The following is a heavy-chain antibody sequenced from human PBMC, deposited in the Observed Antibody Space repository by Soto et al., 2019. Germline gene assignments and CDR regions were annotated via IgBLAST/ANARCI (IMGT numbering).Heavy chain of an antibody. D-gene: IGHD6-6*01. CDR1: SGSISSGGYS. CDR2: TSHSGST. Sequence: QLQLQESGSGLVKPSQTLSLTCAVSSGSISSGGYSWSWIRQSPGKGLEWIGYTSHSGSTYYNPSLKSRVTISVDRSKNQFSLKLSSVTAADNDVYYCASGSHVPHYWGQGTLVTVSS. CDR3: ASGSHVPHY. V-gene: IGHV4-30-2*06. J-gene: IGHJ4*02.